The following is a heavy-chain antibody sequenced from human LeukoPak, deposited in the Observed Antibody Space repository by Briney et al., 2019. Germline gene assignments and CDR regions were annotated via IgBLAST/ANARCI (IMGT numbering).Heavy chain of an antibody. Sequence: PGGSLRLSCAASGFTFSSYAMSWVRQAPGKGPEWVSSITSSGAATYYADSVKGRFTISRDHSDNTLYLQMNSLRAEDTAVYYCAKDRPNYYGSNGHYYKLNGDCWGQGTLVTVSS. CDR1: GFTFSSYA. V-gene: IGHV3-23*01. CDR2: ITSSGAAT. J-gene: IGHJ4*02. D-gene: IGHD3-22*01. CDR3: AKDRPNYYGSNGHYYKLNGDC.